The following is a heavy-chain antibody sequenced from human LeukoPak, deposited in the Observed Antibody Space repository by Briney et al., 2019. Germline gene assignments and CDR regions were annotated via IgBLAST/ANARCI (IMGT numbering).Heavy chain of an antibody. V-gene: IGHV3-23*01. CDR2: ISGSGGST. CDR3: AKVGLLGADDY. J-gene: IGHJ4*02. D-gene: IGHD1-26*01. Sequence: PGGSLRLSCAASGFTFSRSAMSWVRQAPGKGLEWVSGISGSGGSTYYADSVKGRFTISRDNSKNTLYLQMNSLRAEDTAVYFCAKVGLLGADDYWGQGTLVTVSS. CDR1: GFTFSRSA.